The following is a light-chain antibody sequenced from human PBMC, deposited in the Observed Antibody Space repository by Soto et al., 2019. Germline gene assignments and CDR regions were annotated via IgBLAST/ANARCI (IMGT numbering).Light chain of an antibody. J-gene: IGLJ3*02. CDR1: STDIGTYNS. CDR2: EVI. CDR3: CSYTTTYTLV. Sequence: QSVLTQPASVSGSPGRSITISCTCTSTDIGTYNSVSWYQHHPGKAPKLLIFEVIDRPSGVSDRFSGSKSGNTASLTISSLQFEDEADYYCCSYTTTYTLVVGGGTKLTVL. V-gene: IGLV2-14*01.